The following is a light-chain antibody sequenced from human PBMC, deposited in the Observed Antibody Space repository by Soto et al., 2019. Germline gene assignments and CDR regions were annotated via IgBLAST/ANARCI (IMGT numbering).Light chain of an antibody. V-gene: IGKV1-5*01. CDR1: QSISSW. Sequence: DIQMTQPPSTLSASVGDRVTITCRASQSISSWLAWYKQKPGKAPKLLIYDASSLESGVPSRFSGSGSGTEFTLTISSLQPDDFATYYCQQYNSYSWTFGQGTQVDI. J-gene: IGKJ1*01. CDR3: QQYNSYSWT. CDR2: DAS.